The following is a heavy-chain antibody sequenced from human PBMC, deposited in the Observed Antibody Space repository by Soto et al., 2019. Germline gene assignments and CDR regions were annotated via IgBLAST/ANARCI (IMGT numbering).Heavy chain of an antibody. D-gene: IGHD6-19*01. J-gene: IGHJ3*02. CDR3: ARTVAGDDAFDI. Sequence: SETLSLTCTVSGGSISSGGYYWSWIRQHPGKGPEWIGYIYYSGSTYYNPSLKSRVTISVDASKNQFSLKLSSVTAADTAVYYCARTVAGDDAFDIWGQGTMVTVSS. CDR1: GGSISSGGYY. V-gene: IGHV4-31*03. CDR2: IYYSGST.